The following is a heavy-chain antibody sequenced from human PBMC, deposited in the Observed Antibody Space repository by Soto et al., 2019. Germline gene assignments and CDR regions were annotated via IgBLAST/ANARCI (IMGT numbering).Heavy chain of an antibody. V-gene: IGHV4-31*03. D-gene: IGHD6-13*01. CDR3: ARVGYIAADPTPFDY. CDR2: IYYSGST. J-gene: IGHJ4*02. CDR1: GGSISSGGYY. Sequence: TSETLSLTCTVSGGSISSGGYYWSWIRQHPGKGLEWIGYIYYSGSTYYNPSLKSRVTISVDTSKNQFSLKLSSVTAADTAVYYCARVGYIAADPTPFDYWGQGTQVTVSS.